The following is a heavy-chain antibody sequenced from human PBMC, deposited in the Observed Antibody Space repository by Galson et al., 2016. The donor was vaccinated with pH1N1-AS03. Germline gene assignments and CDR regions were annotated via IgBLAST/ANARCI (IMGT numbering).Heavy chain of an antibody. CDR1: GYTFTNYA. V-gene: IGHV1-3*01. CDR3: ARVSAAAWFDP. Sequence: SVKVSCKASGYTFTNYAVHWVRQAPGQRLEWMGWINGGNGNTKFSRKFQGRVTITRDTSASTAYMELNSLSSEDTAVYYCARVSAAAWFDPWGQGTLVTVSS. J-gene: IGHJ5*02. CDR2: INGGNGNT. D-gene: IGHD6-13*01.